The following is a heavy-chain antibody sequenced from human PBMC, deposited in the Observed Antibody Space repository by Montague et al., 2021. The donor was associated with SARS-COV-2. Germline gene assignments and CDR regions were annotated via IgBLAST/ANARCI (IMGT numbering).Heavy chain of an antibody. CDR3: AREAWFGDKTSASEYYGMDV. Sequence: SETLSLTCTVSGGSISSYYWSWIRQPAGKGLEWIGRIYTSGSTNYNPSLKSRVTMSVDTSKNQFSLKLSSVTAADTAVYYCAREAWFGDKTSASEYYGMDVWGQGTRVTGSS. CDR2: IYTSGST. V-gene: IGHV4-4*07. CDR1: GGSISSYY. D-gene: IGHD3-10*01. J-gene: IGHJ6*02.